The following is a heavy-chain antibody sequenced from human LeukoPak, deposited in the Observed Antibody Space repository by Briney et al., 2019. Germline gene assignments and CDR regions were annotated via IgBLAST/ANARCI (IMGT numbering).Heavy chain of an antibody. CDR2: IYYSGST. D-gene: IGHD4-17*01. CDR1: GGSISSGDYY. CDR3: ARTSLNDYGDRAAEMYWFDP. Sequence: PSETLSLTCTVSGGSISSGDYYWSWIRQPPGKGLEWIGYIYYSGSTYYNPSLKSRVTISVDTSKNQFSLKLSSVTAADTAVYYCARTSLNDYGDRAAEMYWFDPWGQGTLVTVSS. V-gene: IGHV4-30-4*01. J-gene: IGHJ5*02.